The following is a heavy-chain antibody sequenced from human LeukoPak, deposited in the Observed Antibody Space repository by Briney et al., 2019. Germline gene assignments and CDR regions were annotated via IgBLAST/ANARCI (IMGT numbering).Heavy chain of an antibody. J-gene: IGHJ6*02. Sequence: PGGSLRLSCAASGFSFSDSWMSWVRQAPGKGPEWVANIKEDESQEHYADSVKGRFTVPRDNAKNSLFLQMNSLRVEDTAVYYCATYKNWVAGDVWGQGTTVSVSS. CDR3: ATYKNWVAGDV. D-gene: IGHD7-27*01. V-gene: IGHV3-7*01. CDR2: IKEDESQE. CDR1: GFSFSDSW.